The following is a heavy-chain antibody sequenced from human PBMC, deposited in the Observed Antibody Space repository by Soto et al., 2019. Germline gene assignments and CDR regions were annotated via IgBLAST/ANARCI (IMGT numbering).Heavy chain of an antibody. V-gene: IGHV1-69*01. D-gene: IGHD3-3*01. Sequence: QVQLVQSGAEMKKPGSSVTVSCKVFGGTFISYSFSWVRQAPGQGPEWMGGIIPIFGTPNYAQKLQGRVTITADGSTSTAYMELSSLRSGDTAVYYCAGGVWSGYSEYYYGMDVWGQGTTVTVSS. CDR3: AGGVWSGYSEYYYGMDV. J-gene: IGHJ6*02. CDR1: GGTFISYS. CDR2: IIPIFGTP.